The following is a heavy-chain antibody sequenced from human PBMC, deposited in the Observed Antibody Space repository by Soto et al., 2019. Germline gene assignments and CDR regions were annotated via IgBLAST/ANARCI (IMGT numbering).Heavy chain of an antibody. CDR3: ARDGGYYGSGSYYNFDY. CDR1: GGTFSSYT. Sequence: QVQLVQSGAEVKKPGSSVKVSCKASGGTFSSYTISWVRQAPGQGLEWMGRIIPILGIANYAQKFQGRVTITADKSTSTAYMELSSLRSEDTAVYYCARDGGYYGSGSYYNFDYWGQGTLVTVSS. J-gene: IGHJ4*02. D-gene: IGHD3-10*01. V-gene: IGHV1-69*08. CDR2: IIPILGIA.